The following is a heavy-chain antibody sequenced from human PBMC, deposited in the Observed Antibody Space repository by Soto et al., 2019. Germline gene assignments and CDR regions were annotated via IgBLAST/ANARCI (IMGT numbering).Heavy chain of an antibody. CDR3: ARFGNSGIGVGDSSPCFDY. J-gene: IGHJ4*02. Sequence: LALSCALSGGCMTSGGDYWIGIRQHPGKGREWIGYIYYSGSTYYNPSLKSRVTMQVDTSKNPFPLKLSSLTAAATAVYYCARFGNSGIGVGDSSPCFDYWGQGTLVTVSS. D-gene: IGHD6-19*01. V-gene: IGHV4-31*11. CDR1: GGCMTSGGDY. CDR2: IYYSGST.